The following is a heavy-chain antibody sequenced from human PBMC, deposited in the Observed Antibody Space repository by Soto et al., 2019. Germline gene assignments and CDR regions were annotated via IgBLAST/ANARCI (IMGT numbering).Heavy chain of an antibody. D-gene: IGHD6-25*01. CDR3: ARLSGYSSEESSYYYYYMDV. V-gene: IGHV4-59*01. CDR2: IYYSGST. J-gene: IGHJ6*03. Sequence: PSETLSLTCTVSGGSISSYYWSWIRQPPGKGLEWIGYIYYSGSTNYNPSLKSRVTISVDTSKNQFSLKLSSVTAADTAVYYCARLSGYSSEESSYYYYYMDVWGKGTTVTVSS. CDR1: GGSISSYY.